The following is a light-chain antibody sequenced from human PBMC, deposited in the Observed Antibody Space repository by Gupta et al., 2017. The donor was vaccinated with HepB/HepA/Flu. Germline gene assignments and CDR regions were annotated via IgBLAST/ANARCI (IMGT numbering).Light chain of an antibody. CDR3: SSYMSTRALAV. CDR2: DVS. V-gene: IGLV2-14*01. J-gene: IGLJ3*02. CDR1: SSDV. Sequence: HSALTQPPSVSGSPGQSITISCTGTSSDVPWYQQHPGKAPKLMIYDVSKRPARVSDRFSGSKSGNTASLTISELQAEDEADYYCSSYMSTRALAVFGGGTKLTVL.